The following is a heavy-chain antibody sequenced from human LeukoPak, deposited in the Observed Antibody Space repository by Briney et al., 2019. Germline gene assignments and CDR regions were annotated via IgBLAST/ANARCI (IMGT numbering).Heavy chain of an antibody. V-gene: IGHV3-7*01. D-gene: IGHD3-3*01. CDR3: ASPEWLPDSIDI. Sequence: PGGSLRLSCAASGFTFSNYWMTWVRQAPGKGLEWVATIRQDGSEKYYVDSVKGRFTISRDNAKNSLYLQMNSLRDEDTAVYYCASPEWLPDSIDIWGQGTMVTVSS. CDR1: GFTFSNYW. CDR2: IRQDGSEK. J-gene: IGHJ3*02.